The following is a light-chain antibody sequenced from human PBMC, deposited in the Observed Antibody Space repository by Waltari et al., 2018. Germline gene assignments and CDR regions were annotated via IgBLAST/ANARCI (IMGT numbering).Light chain of an antibody. CDR2: DAS. J-gene: IGKJ1*01. Sequence: EIVLTQSPGTLSLSPGARATLACRASQRVGRSLAWYQQKPGHAPRLLIYDASRRATGIPDRFSGSGSGTDFSLTISRLEPEDFAVYYCQNYVRLPATFGQGTKVEI. V-gene: IGKV3-20*01. CDR3: QNYVRLPAT. CDR1: QRVGRS.